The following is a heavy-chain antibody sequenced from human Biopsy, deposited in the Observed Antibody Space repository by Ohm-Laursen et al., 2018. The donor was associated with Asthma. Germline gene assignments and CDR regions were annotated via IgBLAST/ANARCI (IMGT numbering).Heavy chain of an antibody. CDR2: INSFFGTT. Sequence: VASAKVSCKSLGGTFNTYVIGWVRPAPGQGVGWMGGINSFFGTTTYPQKFQDRVTITEDDSTSTVYMELSSLRSEDTAVYYCARKAGSCISRTCYSLDFWGQGTLVTVSS. V-gene: IGHV1-69*13. CDR1: GGTFNTYV. J-gene: IGHJ4*02. D-gene: IGHD2-2*01. CDR3: ARKAGSCISRTCYSLDF.